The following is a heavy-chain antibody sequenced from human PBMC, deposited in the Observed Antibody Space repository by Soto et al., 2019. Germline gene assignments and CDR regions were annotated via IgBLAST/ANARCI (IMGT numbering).Heavy chain of an antibody. D-gene: IGHD5-18*01. CDR3: ARDQFDSYGPKGGLDY. CDR2: ISAYNGNT. Sequence: QVQLVQSGAEVKKPGASVKVSCKASGYTFTSYGISWVRQAPGQGLEWMGWISAYNGNTNYAQKLQGRVTMTTDTSTRTGYMELRSLRSDDTAVYYCARDQFDSYGPKGGLDYWGQGTLVTVSS. J-gene: IGHJ4*02. CDR1: GYTFTSYG. V-gene: IGHV1-18*01.